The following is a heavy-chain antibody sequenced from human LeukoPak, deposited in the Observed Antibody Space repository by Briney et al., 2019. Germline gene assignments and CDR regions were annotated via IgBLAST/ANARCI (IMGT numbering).Heavy chain of an antibody. CDR2: IYTSGST. Sequence: SETLSLTCTVSGGSISSYYWSWIRQPAGKGLEWIGRIYTSGSTNYNPSLKSRVTMSVDTSKNQFSLKLSSVTAADTAVYYRARDATTVVTPGYMDVWGKGTTVTVSS. CDR1: GGSISSYY. J-gene: IGHJ6*03. CDR3: ARDATTVVTPGYMDV. D-gene: IGHD4-23*01. V-gene: IGHV4-4*07.